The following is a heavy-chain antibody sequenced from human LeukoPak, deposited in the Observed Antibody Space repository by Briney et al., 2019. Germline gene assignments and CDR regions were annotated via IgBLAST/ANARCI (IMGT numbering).Heavy chain of an antibody. Sequence: GASVKVSCEASGYTLINYAIHWVRQAPGQSLEWMGWINAGNGNLKYAEKIQGRVTITTDTSTSTAYMELRSLRSDDTAVYYCASPVRYSGSYYLGPQESAEAFDIWGQGTMVTVSS. CDR1: GYTLINYA. V-gene: IGHV1-3*01. J-gene: IGHJ3*02. CDR2: INAGNGNL. CDR3: ASPVRYSGSYYLGPQESAEAFDI. D-gene: IGHD1-26*01.